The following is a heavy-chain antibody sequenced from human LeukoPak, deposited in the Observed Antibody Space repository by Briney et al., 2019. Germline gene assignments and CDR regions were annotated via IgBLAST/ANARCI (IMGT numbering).Heavy chain of an antibody. CDR1: GFTFSSYS. J-gene: IGHJ4*02. CDR3: TRVEYGDYPGDY. V-gene: IGHV3-48*01. D-gene: IGHD4-17*01. CDR2: ITSSSGAI. Sequence: PRGSLRLSCAASGFTFSSYSMNWVRQAPGKGLEWISYITSSSGAIYYADSVKGRFTISRDNAKNSLYLQMNGLRAEDTAVYYCTRVEYGDYPGDYWGQGTLVTVSS.